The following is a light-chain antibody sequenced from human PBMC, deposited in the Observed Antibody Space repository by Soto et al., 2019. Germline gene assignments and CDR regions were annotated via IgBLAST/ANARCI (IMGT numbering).Light chain of an antibody. J-gene: IGKJ4*01. V-gene: IGKV3-11*01. CDR1: QSVSSY. CDR3: QHSSSYPLI. CDR2: DAS. Sequence: EIVLTQSPATLSLSPGERATLSCRASQSVSSYLAWYQQKPGQAPRLLIYDASNRATGIPARFSGSWSGTDFTLTIRSLEPEDFAVYYCQHSSSYPLICGGGTKVEIK.